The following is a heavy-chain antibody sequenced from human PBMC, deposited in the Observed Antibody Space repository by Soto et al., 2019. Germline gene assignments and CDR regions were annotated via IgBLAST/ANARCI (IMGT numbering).Heavy chain of an antibody. J-gene: IGHJ4*02. CDR3: ARVGYDFWSGFSFYYFDY. CDR1: GSSISSYY. V-gene: IGHV4-59*01. D-gene: IGHD3-3*01. Sequence: SETLSLTCTVSGSSISSYYWSWIRQPPGKGLEWIGYIYYSGSTNYNPSLKSRVTISVDTSKNQFSLKLSSVTAADTAVYYCARVGYDFWSGFSFYYFDYWGQGTLVTVS. CDR2: IYYSGST.